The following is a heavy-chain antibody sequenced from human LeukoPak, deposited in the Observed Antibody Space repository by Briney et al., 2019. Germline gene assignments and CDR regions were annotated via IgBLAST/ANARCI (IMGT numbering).Heavy chain of an antibody. Sequence: GSLRLSCTASGFTFSDYAMNWVRQAPGKGLDWVSGIGGSGGGTHYADSVKGRFTISRDNSKNTLYLQMSSLRAEDTAVYYCAKDRGRYYDSSGYYWGYYFDSWGQGILVTVST. V-gene: IGHV3-23*01. CDR1: GFTFSDYA. CDR3: AKDRGRYYDSSGYYWGYYFDS. CDR2: IGGSGGGT. D-gene: IGHD3-22*01. J-gene: IGHJ4*02.